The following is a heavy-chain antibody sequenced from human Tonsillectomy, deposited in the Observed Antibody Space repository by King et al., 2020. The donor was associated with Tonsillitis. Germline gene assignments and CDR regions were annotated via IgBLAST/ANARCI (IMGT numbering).Heavy chain of an antibody. CDR1: GFTFSASW. V-gene: IGHV3-7*04. D-gene: IGHD2-21*01. J-gene: IGHJ4*02. CDR2: TTPGGSEN. CDR3: ARDQGYSSFDY. Sequence: VQLVESGGGLVQPGGNLRLFCAASGFTFSASWLTWVRPAPGKGLEWVATTTPGGSENWYVDSVKGRFTISRYNAKNSLFLQMNSLRAEDTAVYYCARDQGYSSFDYWGQGTLVTVSS.